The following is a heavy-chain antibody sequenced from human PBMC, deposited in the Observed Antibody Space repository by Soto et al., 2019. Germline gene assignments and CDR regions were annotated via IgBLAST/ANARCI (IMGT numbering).Heavy chain of an antibody. CDR1: GFTFSSHS. J-gene: IGHJ4*02. Sequence: GGSLRLSGSASGFTFSSHSMHWVRQAPGKGVEWVDIISFDGNKKHYTESLKGRFTISSDNSKNTLYFQMNSLSPEETAMYFCARKRDYFDYWGQGTLVTVSS. V-gene: IGHV3-30-3*01. CDR3: ARKRDYFDY. CDR2: ISFDGNKK.